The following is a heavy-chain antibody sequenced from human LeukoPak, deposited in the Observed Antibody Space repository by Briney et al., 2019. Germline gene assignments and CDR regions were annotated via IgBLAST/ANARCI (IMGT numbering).Heavy chain of an antibody. Sequence: PSETLSLTCAVPGGSLSDYHWTWIRQPPGKSLEWIGEIHRSGSTNYNPSIKSRVTMSMDTSKNQFSLNLTSVTAADTAVYYCVRGGGSYFIWGQGATVTVSS. CDR2: IHRSGST. J-gene: IGHJ3*02. CDR3: VRGGGSYFI. CDR1: GGSLSDYH. D-gene: IGHD1-26*01. V-gene: IGHV4-34*01.